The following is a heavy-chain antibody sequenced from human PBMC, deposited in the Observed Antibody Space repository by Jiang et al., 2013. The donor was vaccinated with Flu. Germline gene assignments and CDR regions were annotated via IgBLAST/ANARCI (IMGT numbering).Heavy chain of an antibody. CDR2: IYYSGST. Sequence: LSLTCTVSNGSISSHYWSWIRQPPGKGLEWIGYIYYSGSTNYNPSLKSRVTISLDTSKSQFSLNLSSVTAADTAVYYCARGHYCSGGSCYSIDFDSWGQGTLVTVSS. J-gene: IGHJ4*02. CDR3: ARGHYCSGGSCYSIDFDS. D-gene: IGHD2-15*01. V-gene: IGHV4-59*11. CDR1: NGSISSHY.